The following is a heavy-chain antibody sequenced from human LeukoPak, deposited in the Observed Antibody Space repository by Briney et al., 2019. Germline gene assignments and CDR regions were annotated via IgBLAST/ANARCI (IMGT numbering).Heavy chain of an antibody. Sequence: PGGSLRLSCAASGFTFSTYAMSWVRQAPGKGLEWVSSIRGTGGTTYYAESVKGRFTISRDNSKNTLYLRMNSLRAEDTAVYYCAKERYYDILTVTAYLGKQRIMTFDYWGQGTLVTVSS. J-gene: IGHJ4*02. D-gene: IGHD3-9*01. CDR1: GFTFSTYA. CDR2: IRGTGGTT. CDR3: AKERYYDILTVTAYLGKQRIMTFDY. V-gene: IGHV3-23*01.